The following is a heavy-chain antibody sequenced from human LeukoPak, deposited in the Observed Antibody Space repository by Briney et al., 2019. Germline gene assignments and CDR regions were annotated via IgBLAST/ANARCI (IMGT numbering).Heavy chain of an antibody. CDR1: GFTFSSYE. CDR2: IKQDGSEK. D-gene: IGHD6-13*01. CDR3: ARETYSSSWSAKFYYYYYMDV. Sequence: GGSLRLSCAASGFTFSSYEMNWVRQAPGKGLEWVANIKQDGSEKYYVDSVKGRFTISRDNARNSLYLQMNSLRAEDTAVYYCARETYSSSWSAKFYYYYYMDVWGKGTTVTVSS. J-gene: IGHJ6*03. V-gene: IGHV3-7*01.